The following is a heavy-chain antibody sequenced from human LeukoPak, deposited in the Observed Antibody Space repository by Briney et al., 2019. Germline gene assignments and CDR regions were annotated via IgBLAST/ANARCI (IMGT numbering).Heavy chain of an antibody. CDR2: IYYSGST. J-gene: IGHJ4*02. CDR1: GGSISSSSYY. CDR3: ARGRSDGDPRQHYFDY. Sequence: PSETLSLTCTVSGGSISSSSYYWGWIRQPPGKGLEWIGSIYYSGSTYYNPSLKSRVTISVDTSKNQFSLKLSSVTAADTAVYYCARGRSDGDPRQHYFDYWGQGTLVTVSA. V-gene: IGHV4-39*01. D-gene: IGHD4-17*01.